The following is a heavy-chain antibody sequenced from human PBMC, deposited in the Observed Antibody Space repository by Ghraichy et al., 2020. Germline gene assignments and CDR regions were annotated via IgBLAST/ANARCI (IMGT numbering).Heavy chain of an antibody. CDR3: TRITMVRGVGTPFDY. CDR2: IRSKAYGGTT. CDR1: GFTFGDYA. Sequence: GGSLRLSCTASGFTFGDYAMSWFRQAPGKGLEWVGFIRSKAYGGTTEYAASVKGRFTISRDDSKSIAYLQMNSLKTEDTAVYYCTRITMVRGVGTPFDYWGQGTLVTVSS. V-gene: IGHV3-49*03. J-gene: IGHJ4*02. D-gene: IGHD3-10*01.